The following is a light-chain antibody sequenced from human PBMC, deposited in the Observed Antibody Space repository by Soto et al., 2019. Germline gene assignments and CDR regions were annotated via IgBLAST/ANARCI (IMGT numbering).Light chain of an antibody. V-gene: IGLV2-14*01. CDR3: SSYATSSSYF. Sequence: QSALTQPASLSVSPGQSSTISCTGTSIDVGAYNLVSWYQQHPGRAPNILIYDVYDRPSGVSNRFYGSKSGKTASLTISGLQAEDEADYDCSSYATSSSYFFGTGTKLTVL. CDR2: DVY. J-gene: IGLJ1*01. CDR1: SIDVGAYNL.